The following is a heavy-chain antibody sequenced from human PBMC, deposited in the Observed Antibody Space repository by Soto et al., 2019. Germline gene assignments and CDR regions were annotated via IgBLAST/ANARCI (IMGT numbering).Heavy chain of an antibody. D-gene: IGHD3-16*01. V-gene: IGHV1-18*01. CDR2: ISPYSGNT. J-gene: IGHJ6*02. CDR1: GYIFVNYG. Sequence: QVQLVQSGDEVRKPGSSVKVSCKASGYIFVNYGIAWVRQAPGQGLEWMGWISPYSGNTHYASKVQGRVTMTTDTSTGTAYMALGIVTSDVTAVYYCAMVDNYVTPTPHDVWGQGTTVTVSS. CDR3: AMVDNYVTPTPHDV.